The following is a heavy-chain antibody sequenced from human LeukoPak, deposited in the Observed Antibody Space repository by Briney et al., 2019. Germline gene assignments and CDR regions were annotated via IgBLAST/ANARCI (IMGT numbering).Heavy chain of an antibody. D-gene: IGHD2-21*01. Sequence: PGGSLRLSCAASGFTFSSYGMTWVRQAPGKGLEWVSTISGSGDYTYYADSVRGRFTISRDNSKNTLYLQMNSLRAEDAAVYFCAKAPVTSCRGAYCYPFDSWGQGTLVTVSS. CDR1: GFTFSSYG. CDR2: ISGSGDYT. J-gene: IGHJ4*02. CDR3: AKAPVTSCRGAYCYPFDS. V-gene: IGHV3-23*01.